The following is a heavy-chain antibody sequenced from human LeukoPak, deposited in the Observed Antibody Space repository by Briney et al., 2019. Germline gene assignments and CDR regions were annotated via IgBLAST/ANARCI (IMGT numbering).Heavy chain of an antibody. J-gene: IGHJ1*01. V-gene: IGHV4-34*01. CDR2: INHSGST. CDR3: ARGGITGTTRMIRVFQH. Sequence: SETLSLTCAVYGGSFSGYYWSWIRQPPGKGLEWIGEINHSGSTNYNPSLKSRVTISVDTSKNQFSLKLSSVTAADTAVYYCARGGITGTTRMIRVFQHWGQGTLVTVSS. CDR1: GGSFSGYY. D-gene: IGHD1-7*01.